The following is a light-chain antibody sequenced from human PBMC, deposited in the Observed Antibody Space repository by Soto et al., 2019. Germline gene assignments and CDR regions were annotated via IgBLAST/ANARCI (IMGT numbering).Light chain of an antibody. V-gene: IGKV1-5*03. Sequence: DIQMTQSPSTLSGSVGDRVTITCRASQTISSWLAWYQQKPWKAPKLLIYKASTLKSGVPSRFSGSGSGTEFTLTIASLQPDDFATYYCQQYETFSGTFGPGTKVDIK. CDR3: QQYETFSGT. CDR1: QTISSW. J-gene: IGKJ1*01. CDR2: KAS.